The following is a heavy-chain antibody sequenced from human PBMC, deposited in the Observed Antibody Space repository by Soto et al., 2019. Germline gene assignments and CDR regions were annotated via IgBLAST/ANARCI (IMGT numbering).Heavy chain of an antibody. V-gene: IGHV3-23*01. Sequence: DVQLLESGGDLVQPGGSLRLSCVASGFTFYSHAMSWVRQAPGKGLEWVSGTSASSAVTYYADSVKGRFTMSRDNAKNTLWLQMNSLRVEDTAVYYCIDGGAIGRPPLDPWGQGTLVIVSS. CDR2: TSASSAVT. D-gene: IGHD6-6*01. J-gene: IGHJ5*02. CDR1: GFTFYSHA. CDR3: IDGGAIGRPPLDP.